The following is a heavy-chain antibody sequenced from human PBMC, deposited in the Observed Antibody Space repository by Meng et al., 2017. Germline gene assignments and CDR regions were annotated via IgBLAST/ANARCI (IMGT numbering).Heavy chain of an antibody. CDR3: GRGRPLLYCSGGSCYYAFDI. Sequence: GSLRLSCAVYGGSFSGYYWSWIRQPPGKGLEWIGEINHSGSTNYNPSLKSRVTISVDTSKNQFSLKLSSVTAAYTAVYYCGRGRPLLYCSGGSCYYAFDIWGQGTMVTVSS. D-gene: IGHD2-15*01. J-gene: IGHJ3*02. CDR2: INHSGST. CDR1: GGSFSGYY. V-gene: IGHV4-34*01.